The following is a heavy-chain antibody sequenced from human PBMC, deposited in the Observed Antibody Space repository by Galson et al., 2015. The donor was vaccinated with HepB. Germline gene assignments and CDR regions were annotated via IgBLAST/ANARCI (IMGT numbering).Heavy chain of an antibody. CDR1: GFTFSSYS. V-gene: IGHV3-48*02. Sequence: SLRLSCAASGFTFSSYSMNWVRQAPGKGLEWVSYISSSSSTIYYADSVKGRFTISRDNAKNSLYLQMNSLRDGDTAVYYCARGDCSSTSCYLLDYYYGMDVWGQGTTVTVS. CDR3: ARGDCSSTSCYLLDYYYGMDV. D-gene: IGHD2-2*01. CDR2: ISSSSSTI. J-gene: IGHJ6*02.